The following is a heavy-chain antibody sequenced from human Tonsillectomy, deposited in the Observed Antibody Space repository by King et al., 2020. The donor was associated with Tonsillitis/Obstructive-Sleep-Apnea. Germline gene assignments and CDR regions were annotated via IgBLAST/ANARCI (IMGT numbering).Heavy chain of an antibody. CDR1: GYTFTSYY. CDR3: ARVEGYDYGWGSYRSLDY. D-gene: IGHD3-16*02. Sequence: QLVQSGAEVKKPGASVKVSCKASGYTFTSYYMHWVRQAPGQGLEWMGIITPSGGSTSYAQKIQGRVTMTRETSTSTVYMELSSLGSEDTAVYYCARVEGYDYGWGSYRSLDYWGQGTLVTVSS. CDR2: ITPSGGST. J-gene: IGHJ4*02. V-gene: IGHV1-46*01.